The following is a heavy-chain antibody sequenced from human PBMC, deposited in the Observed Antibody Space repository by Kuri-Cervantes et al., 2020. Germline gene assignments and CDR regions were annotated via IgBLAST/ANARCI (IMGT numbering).Heavy chain of an antibody. Sequence: GESLKISCAASGLTFSDYYMSWIRQAPGKGLEWVAVISYDGSNKYYADSVKGRFTISRDNSKNTLYLQMNSLRAEDTAVYYCARENPRRDGYNNDLDYWGQGTLVTVSS. CDR2: ISYDGSNK. J-gene: IGHJ4*02. CDR1: GLTFSDYY. CDR3: ARENPRRDGYNNDLDY. D-gene: IGHD5-24*01. V-gene: IGHV3-30-3*01.